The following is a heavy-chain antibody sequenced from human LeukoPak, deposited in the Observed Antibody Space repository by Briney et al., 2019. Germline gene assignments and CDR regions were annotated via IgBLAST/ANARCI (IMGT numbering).Heavy chain of an antibody. D-gene: IGHD3-3*01. CDR2: INPNRGDT. CDR1: GYPLTGYY. CDR3: ARDLNDFWSGYLFDY. Sequence: RAAVKVSCKASGYPLTGYYMHWVRQAPGQGGEGMGWINPNRGDTNSAQNFQGRVTMTRDASINTAYMELSRLRSDDTAVYYCARDLNDFWSGYLFDYWGQGTLVTVSS. J-gene: IGHJ4*02. V-gene: IGHV1-2*02.